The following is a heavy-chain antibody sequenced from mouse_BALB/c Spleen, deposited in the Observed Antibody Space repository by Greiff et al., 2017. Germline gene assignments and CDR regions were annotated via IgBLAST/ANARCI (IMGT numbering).Heavy chain of an antibody. V-gene: IGHV2-9*02. D-gene: IGHD2-3*01. J-gene: IGHJ1*01. CDR2: IWAGGST. Sequence: VQLQESGPGLVAPSQSLSITCTVSGFSLTSYGVHWVRQPPGKGLEWLGVIWAGGSTNYNSALMSRLSISKDNSKSQVFLKMNSLQTDDTAMYYCARDRGNDGYYYFDVWGAGTTVTVSS. CDR3: ARDRGNDGYYYFDV. CDR1: GFSLTSYG.